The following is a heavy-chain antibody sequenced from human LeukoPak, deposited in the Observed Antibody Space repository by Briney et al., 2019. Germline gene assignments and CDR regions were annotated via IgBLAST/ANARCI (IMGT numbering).Heavy chain of an antibody. CDR3: ARQYGIGPIGVWFDP. Sequence: PSETLSLTRSVSGVSSSSSYWSWIRQPPGKGLEWIGYIYYSGTTNYNPSLKSQVTMSIDTPKNQVSLKLSSVTAADTAVYYCARQYGIGPIGVWFDPWGQGTLVTVSS. D-gene: IGHD2-8*01. V-gene: IGHV4-59*01. CDR1: GVSSSSSY. CDR2: IYYSGTT. J-gene: IGHJ5*02.